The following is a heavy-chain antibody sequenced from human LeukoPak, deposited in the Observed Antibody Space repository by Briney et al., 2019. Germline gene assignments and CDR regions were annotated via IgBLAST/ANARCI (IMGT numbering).Heavy chain of an antibody. J-gene: IGHJ4*02. CDR3: ARVKGGLFFDY. V-gene: IGHV3-64*01. CDR2: ISSNRGST. Sequence: PGGSLRLSCAASGFTFSSYAMHWVRQAPGKGLEYVSAISSNRGSTYYANSVKGRFTISRDNSKNTLYLQMGSLRAEDMAVYYCARVKGGLFFDYWGQGTLVTVSS. D-gene: IGHD1-26*01. CDR1: GFTFSSYA.